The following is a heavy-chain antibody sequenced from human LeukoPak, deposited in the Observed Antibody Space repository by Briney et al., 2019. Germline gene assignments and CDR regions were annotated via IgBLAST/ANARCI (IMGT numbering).Heavy chain of an antibody. CDR2: FDPEDGET. CDR1: GHTLTELT. V-gene: IGHV1-24*01. D-gene: IGHD2-2*01. J-gene: IGHJ2*01. Sequence: ASVKVSCKVSGHTLTELTMHWVRQAPGKGLEWMGGFDPEDGETIYAQKFQGRVAMTEDTSTDTAYMELSSLRSEDTAIYYYATLSTMRATTIYWYFGLWGRGTLVTVSS. CDR3: ATLSTMRATTIYWYFGL.